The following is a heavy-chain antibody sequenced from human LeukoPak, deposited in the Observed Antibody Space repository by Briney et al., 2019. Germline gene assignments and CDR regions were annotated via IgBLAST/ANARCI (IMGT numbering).Heavy chain of an antibody. D-gene: IGHD2-2*01. Sequence: SETLSLTCTVSGGSISSSSYYWGWIRQPPGKGLEWIGSIYYSGSTYYNPSLKSRVTISVDTSKNQFSLKLSSVTAADTAVYYCARPLVVVPAAPQHWYFDLWGRGTLVTVSS. CDR1: GGSISSSSYY. CDR3: ARPLVVVPAAPQHWYFDL. V-gene: IGHV4-39*01. CDR2: IYYSGST. J-gene: IGHJ2*01.